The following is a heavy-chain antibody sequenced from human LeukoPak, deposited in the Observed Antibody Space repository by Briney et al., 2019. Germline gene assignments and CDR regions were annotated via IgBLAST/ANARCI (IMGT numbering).Heavy chain of an antibody. V-gene: IGHV4-38-2*01. Sequence: SETLSPTCAVSGYSLSSGYYWGWIRPPPGKGLEWIGSIYHSGSTYYNPSLKSRVTISVDTSKNQFSLKLSSVTAADTAVYYCARTSYYYDSSGYSHFDYWGQGTLVTVSS. D-gene: IGHD3-22*01. CDR1: GYSLSSGYY. CDR3: ARTSYYYDSSGYSHFDY. CDR2: IYHSGST. J-gene: IGHJ4*02.